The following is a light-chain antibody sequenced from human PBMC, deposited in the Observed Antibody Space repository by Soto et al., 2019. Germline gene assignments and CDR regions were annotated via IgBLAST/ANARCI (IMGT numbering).Light chain of an antibody. CDR2: GAS. J-gene: IGKJ1*01. V-gene: IGKV3-15*01. CDR1: QSVDSK. Sequence: EIVMTQSPATLSVSPGERATLSCRASQSVDSKLAWYQQKPGQGPRLLIYGASSRATGIPARFSGSGSGTEFTLTISSLPSEDFAVYYCQQYSTWPWTFVQGTKVEIK. CDR3: QQYSTWPWT.